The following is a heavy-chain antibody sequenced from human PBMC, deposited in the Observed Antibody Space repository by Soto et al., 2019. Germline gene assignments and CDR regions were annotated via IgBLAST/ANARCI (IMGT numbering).Heavy chain of an antibody. CDR3: ARGGSYYYAMDV. Sequence: EVQLVESGGGLIQPGGSLRLSCAASGFNVSSNYRNWVRQAPGKGLEWVSLIHSGGSTYYADSVKGRFTISRDNSKNTLYRQMNSLRAEDTAVYYCARGGSYYYAMDVWGQGTTVTVSS. CDR2: IHSGGST. J-gene: IGHJ6*02. D-gene: IGHD1-26*01. CDR1: GFNVSSNY. V-gene: IGHV3-53*01.